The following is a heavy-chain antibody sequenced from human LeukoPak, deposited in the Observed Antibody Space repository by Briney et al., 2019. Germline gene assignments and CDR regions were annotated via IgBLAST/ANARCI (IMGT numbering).Heavy chain of an antibody. J-gene: IGHJ4*02. V-gene: IGHV4-39*07. CDR2: IYYSGST. CDR3: ARTIYDFWSGYYTGILGFDY. D-gene: IGHD3-3*01. Sequence: SETLSLTCTVSGGSISSSSYYWGWIRQPPGKGLEWIGSIYYSGSTYYNPSLKSRVTISVDTSKNQFSLKLSSVTAADTAVYYCARTIYDFWSGYYTGILGFDYWGQGTLVTVSS. CDR1: GGSISSSSYY.